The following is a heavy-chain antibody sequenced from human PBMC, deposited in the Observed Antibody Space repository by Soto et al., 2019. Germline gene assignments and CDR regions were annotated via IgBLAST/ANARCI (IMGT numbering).Heavy chain of an antibody. Sequence: PSETLSLTCTVSGGSISSGDYYWSWIRQPPGKGLEWIGYIYYSGSTYYNPSLKSRVTISVDTSKNQFSLKLSSVTAADTAVYYCARESLAEGIAAGFDPRGQGTLVTVSS. D-gene: IGHD6-13*01. J-gene: IGHJ5*02. CDR1: GGSISSGDYY. CDR3: ARESLAEGIAAGFDP. CDR2: IYYSGST. V-gene: IGHV4-30-4*01.